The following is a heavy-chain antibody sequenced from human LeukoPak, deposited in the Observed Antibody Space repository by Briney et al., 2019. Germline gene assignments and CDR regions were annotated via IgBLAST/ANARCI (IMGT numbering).Heavy chain of an antibody. V-gene: IGHV4-59*08. CDR2: IYYSGST. D-gene: IGHD2-2*01. CDR1: GGSISSYY. Sequence: SETLSLTCTVSGGSISSYYWSWIRQPPGKGPEWIGYIYYSGSTNYNPSLKSRVAISVDTSKNQFSLKLSSVTAADTAVYYCARHGSSIGYYYYYGMDVWGQGTTVTVSS. CDR3: ARHGSSIGYYYYYGMDV. J-gene: IGHJ6*02.